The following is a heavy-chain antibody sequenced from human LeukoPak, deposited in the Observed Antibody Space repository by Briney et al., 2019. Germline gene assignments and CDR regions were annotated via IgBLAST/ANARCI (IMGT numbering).Heavy chain of an antibody. J-gene: IGHJ4*02. CDR1: GFTFSTYS. V-gene: IGHV3-21*01. Sequence: PGGSLRLSCAASGFTFSTYSMNWVRQAPGKGLGWVSSISSSSSYIYYADSVKGRFTISRDNAKNSLYLQMNSLRAEDTAVYYCARGLINYYGSGSPQNPDYWGQGTLVTVSS. D-gene: IGHD3-10*01. CDR3: ARGLINYYGSGSPQNPDY. CDR2: ISSSSSYI.